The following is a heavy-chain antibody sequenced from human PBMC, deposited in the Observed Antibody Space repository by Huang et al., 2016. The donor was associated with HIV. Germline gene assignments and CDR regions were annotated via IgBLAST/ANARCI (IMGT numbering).Heavy chain of an antibody. CDR1: GYTFTSYG. J-gene: IGHJ6*02. CDR2: ISAYNGNT. CDR3: ARARVITGYYYYGMDV. Sequence: QVQLVQSGAEVKKPGASVKVSCKASGYTFTSYGISWVRQAPGQGLEWMGWISAYNGNTNYAQKLQGRGTMTTDTATSTADMELRSLRSDDTAVYYCARARVITGYYYYGMDVWGQGTTVTVSS. V-gene: IGHV1-18*04. D-gene: IGHD3-22*01.